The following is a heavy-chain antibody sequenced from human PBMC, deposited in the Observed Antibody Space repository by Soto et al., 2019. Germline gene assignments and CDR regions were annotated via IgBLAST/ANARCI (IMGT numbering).Heavy chain of an antibody. D-gene: IGHD6-6*01. CDR2: ISGSGGST. Sequence: EVQVLESGGGLILPGGSLRLSSAASGFTFSTYAMSWVRQAPGKGLEWVSAISGSGGSTYYADSVKGRFTISRDKSKKTLYLQMNSLRAEDTAVYYCAKNWDTTSSSTSHWGQGTLVTVSS. V-gene: IGHV3-23*01. CDR1: GFTFSTYA. CDR3: AKNWDTTSSSTSH. J-gene: IGHJ4*02.